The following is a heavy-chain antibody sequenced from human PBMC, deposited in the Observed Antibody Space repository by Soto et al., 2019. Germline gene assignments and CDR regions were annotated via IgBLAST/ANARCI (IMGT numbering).Heavy chain of an antibody. CDR3: AKGTVEWDLPNCFDS. Sequence: QVQLVESGGDVVQPGRSLRLSCAASGFTFSSYGMHWVRQVPGRGLEWVAVISNDGSNKYYADSVKGRFTISRDNSKNTLYLQVNSLRPEDTALYYCAKGTVEWDLPNCFDSWGQGTLVTVSS. CDR2: ISNDGSNK. D-gene: IGHD1-26*01. J-gene: IGHJ4*02. V-gene: IGHV3-30*18. CDR1: GFTFSSYG.